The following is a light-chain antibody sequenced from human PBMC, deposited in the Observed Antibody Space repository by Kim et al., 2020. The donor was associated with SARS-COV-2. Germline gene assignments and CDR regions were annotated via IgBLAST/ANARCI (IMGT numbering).Light chain of an antibody. CDR2: QDD. J-gene: IGLJ3*02. Sequence: SYELTQPPSVSVSPGQTATITCSGDKSGDKYLSWYQQRPGQSPVLVIYQDDKRPSGSPERISGSNSGNTATLTISGTQATDEADYYCQAWDSSTKGVFGGGTQLTVL. CDR1: KSGDKY. CDR3: QAWDSSTKGV. V-gene: IGLV3-1*01.